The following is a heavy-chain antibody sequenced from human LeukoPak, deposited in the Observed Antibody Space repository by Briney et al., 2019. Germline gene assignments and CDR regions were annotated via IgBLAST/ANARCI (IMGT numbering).Heavy chain of an antibody. V-gene: IGHV3-21*01. J-gene: IGHJ5*02. CDR1: GFTFSSYS. CDR2: ISSSSSYI. D-gene: IGHD6-13*01. CDR3: ASSIAAAGRNWFDP. Sequence: PGGSLRLSCAASGFTFSSYSMNWVRQAPGKGLEWVSSISSSSSYIYYADSVKGRFTISRDNAKNSLYLQMNSLRAEDTAVYYCASSIAAAGRNWFDPWGQGTLVTVSS.